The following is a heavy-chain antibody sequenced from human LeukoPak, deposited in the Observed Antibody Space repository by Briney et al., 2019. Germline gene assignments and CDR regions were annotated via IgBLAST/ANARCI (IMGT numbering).Heavy chain of an antibody. CDR3: AGAGHSHGGELDP. Sequence: SETLSLTCTVSGGSFSSHYCSWIWKPPGQGMEWIEYIYYTGNTDYNPSLKSRLTISMASSKTQVSLKLLSLTAANTAVYSCAGAGHSHGGELDPWGQRTLVTVSS. V-gene: IGHV4-59*11. CDR1: GGSFSSHY. CDR2: IYYTGNT. D-gene: IGHD1-26*01. J-gene: IGHJ5*02.